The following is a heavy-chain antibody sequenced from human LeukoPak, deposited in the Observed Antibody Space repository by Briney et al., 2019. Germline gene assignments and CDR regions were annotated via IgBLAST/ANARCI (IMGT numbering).Heavy chain of an antibody. CDR3: VSAARVPYAFDI. V-gene: IGHV4-59*12. J-gene: IGHJ3*02. CDR1: GGSISNYY. CDR2: IYYSGST. Sequence: SETLSLTCTVSGGSISNYYWTWIRQPPGKGLEWIGYIYYSGSTDYSGTTNYNPSLKSRVTISVDTSKNQFSLKLSSVTAADTAVYYCVSAARVPYAFDIWGQGTMVTVSS. D-gene: IGHD6-6*01.